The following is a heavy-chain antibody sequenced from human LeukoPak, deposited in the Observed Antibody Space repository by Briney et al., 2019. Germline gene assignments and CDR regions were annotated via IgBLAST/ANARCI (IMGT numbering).Heavy chain of an antibody. D-gene: IGHD3-10*01. CDR1: GFTFSSYG. CDR3: ARDGYGSGSPGDY. V-gene: IGHV3-7*01. CDR2: IKQDGSEK. Sequence: GGSLRLSCAASGFTFSSYGMNWVRQAPGKGLEWVANIKQDGSEKYYVDSVKGRFTISRDNAKNSLYLQMNSLRAEDTAVYYCARDGYGSGSPGDYWGQGTLVTVPS. J-gene: IGHJ4*02.